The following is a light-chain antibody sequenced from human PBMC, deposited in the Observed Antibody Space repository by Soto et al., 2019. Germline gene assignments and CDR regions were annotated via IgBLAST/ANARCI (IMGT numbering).Light chain of an antibody. CDR1: GSDVVGYNY. CDR2: EVS. Sequence: QSALTQPASVSGSPGQSITISCTGTGSDVVGYNYVSSYQQHPGKAPRLMIYEVSNRPSGVSNRFSGSKSGNTASLTISGLQAGDEADYYCSSYTTSSTLVFGTGTKLTVL. CDR3: SSYTTSSTLV. J-gene: IGLJ1*01. V-gene: IGLV2-14*03.